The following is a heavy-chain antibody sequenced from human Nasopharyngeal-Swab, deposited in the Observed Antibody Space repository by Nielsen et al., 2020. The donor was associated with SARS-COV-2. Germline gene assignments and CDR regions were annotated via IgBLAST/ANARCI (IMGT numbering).Heavy chain of an antibody. D-gene: IGHD3-16*01. J-gene: IGHJ6*02. CDR3: ARRVARAPRHEGDYYYGMDV. Sequence: WIRQPPGKGLEWIGGIYYSGSTYYNPSLKSRVTISVDTSKNQFSLKLSSVTAADTAVYYYARRVARAPRHEGDYYYGMDVWGQGTTVTVSS. CDR2: IYYSGST. V-gene: IGHV4-39*01.